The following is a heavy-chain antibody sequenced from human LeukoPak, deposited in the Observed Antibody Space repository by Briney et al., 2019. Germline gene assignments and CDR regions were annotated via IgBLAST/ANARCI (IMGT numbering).Heavy chain of an antibody. CDR2: ISGSGGST. V-gene: IGHV3-23*01. Sequence: GGSLRLSCAASGFTFSSYAMSWVRQAPGKGLEWVSAISGSGGSTYYADSVKGRFTISRDNSKNTLYLQMNSLRAEDTAVYCCAKAGGRLGYCSSTSCYTQGRDVGYFDYWGQGTLVTVSS. D-gene: IGHD2-2*02. CDR3: AKAGGRLGYCSSTSCYTQGRDVGYFDY. J-gene: IGHJ4*02. CDR1: GFTFSSYA.